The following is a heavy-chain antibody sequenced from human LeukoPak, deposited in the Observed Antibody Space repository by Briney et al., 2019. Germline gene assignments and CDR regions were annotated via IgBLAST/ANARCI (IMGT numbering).Heavy chain of an antibody. CDR2: ISGSGGST. CDR1: GFTFSSYG. J-gene: IGHJ4*02. Sequence: GGSLRLSCAASGFTFSSYGMSWVRQAPGKGLEWVSAISGSGGSTYYADSVKGWFTISRDNSKNTLYLQMNSLRTEDTAVYYCAKANRGSYYGLGDYFDYWGQGTLVTVSS. D-gene: IGHD1-26*01. V-gene: IGHV3-23*01. CDR3: AKANRGSYYGLGDYFDY.